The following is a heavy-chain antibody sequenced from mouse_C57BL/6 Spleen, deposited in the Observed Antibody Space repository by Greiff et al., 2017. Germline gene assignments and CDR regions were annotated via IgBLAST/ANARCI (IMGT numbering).Heavy chain of an antibody. Sequence: EVMLVESGGGLVKPGGSLKLSCAASGFTFSSYAMSWVRQTPEKRLEWVATISDGGSYTYYPDNVTGRFTISRDNAKNNLYLQMSHLKSEDTAMYYCAREGVYYGSSSWYFDVWGTGTTVTVSS. V-gene: IGHV5-4*01. J-gene: IGHJ1*03. CDR2: ISDGGSYT. CDR3: AREGVYYGSSSWYFDV. D-gene: IGHD1-1*01. CDR1: GFTFSSYA.